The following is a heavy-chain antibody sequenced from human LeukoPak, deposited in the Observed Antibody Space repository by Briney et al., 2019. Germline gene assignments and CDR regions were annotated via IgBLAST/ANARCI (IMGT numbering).Heavy chain of an antibody. V-gene: IGHV4-59*01. D-gene: IGHD3-16*01. J-gene: IGHJ4*02. CDR2: IYYSGST. CDR1: GGSISSYH. Sequence: SETLSLTCTVSGGSISSYHWSWIRQPPGKGLEWIGYIYYSGSTNYNPSLKSRVTISVDTSKNQFSLKLSSVTAADTAVYYCARVLGTGDFDYWGQGTLVTVSS. CDR3: ARVLGTGDFDY.